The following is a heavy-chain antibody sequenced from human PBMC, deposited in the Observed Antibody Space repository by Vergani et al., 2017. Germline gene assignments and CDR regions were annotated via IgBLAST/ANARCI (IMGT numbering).Heavy chain of an antibody. CDR2: IYYSGST. J-gene: IGHJ4*02. Sequence: QVQLQESGPGLVKPSETLSLTCTVSGGSISSYYWSWIRQPPGKGLEWIGYIYYSGSTNYNPSLKSRVPISVDTSKNQFALKLSSVTAADTAVYYCARSRSGSYNYWGQGTLVTVSS. D-gene: IGHD1-26*01. CDR1: GGSISSYY. V-gene: IGHV4-59*01. CDR3: ARSRSGSYNY.